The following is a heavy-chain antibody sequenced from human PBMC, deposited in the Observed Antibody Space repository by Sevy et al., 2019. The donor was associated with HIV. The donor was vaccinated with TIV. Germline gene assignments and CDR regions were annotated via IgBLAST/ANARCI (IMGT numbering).Heavy chain of an antibody. CDR1: GYTFTDYF. J-gene: IGHJ4*02. CDR2: INPNSGDT. D-gene: IGHD5-18*01. Sequence: ASVKVSCKASGYTFTDYFMHWVRQAPGQGLEWMGWINPNSGDTKYAQKFQGRVTVTRDTSIRTAYMELSSLRFYDTAVYYCASPGGYRYGSLLDNWGQGTLVTVSS. CDR3: ASPGGYRYGSLLDN. V-gene: IGHV1-2*02.